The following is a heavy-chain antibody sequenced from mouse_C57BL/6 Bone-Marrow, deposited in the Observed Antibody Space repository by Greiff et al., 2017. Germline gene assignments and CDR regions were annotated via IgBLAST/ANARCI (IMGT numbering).Heavy chain of an antibody. CDR2: INPSNGGT. CDR3: ASYWNWWYFDY. V-gene: IGHV1-53*01. Sequence: QVQLQQPGTELVKPGASVTLSCKASGYTFTSYWMHWVKQRPGQGLEWIGNINPSNGGTNYNEKFKSKATLTADKSSSTAYMQLSSLTSEDSAVYYCASYWNWWYFDYWGQGTTLTVSS. CDR1: GYTFTSYW. J-gene: IGHJ2*01. D-gene: IGHD1-1*02.